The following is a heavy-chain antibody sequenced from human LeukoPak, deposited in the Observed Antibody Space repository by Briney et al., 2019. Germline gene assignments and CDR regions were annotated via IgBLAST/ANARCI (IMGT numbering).Heavy chain of an antibody. D-gene: IGHD2-2*01. Sequence: PGGSLRLSCAASGFTFSDYYMSWIRQAPGKGLEWVSYISSSSSYTNYADSVKGRFTISRDNAKNSLYLQMNSLRAEDTAVYYCARAGRYCSSTSCFDAFDIWGQGTMVTVSS. J-gene: IGHJ3*02. CDR3: ARAGRYCSSTSCFDAFDI. CDR2: ISSSSSYT. CDR1: GFTFSDYY. V-gene: IGHV3-11*05.